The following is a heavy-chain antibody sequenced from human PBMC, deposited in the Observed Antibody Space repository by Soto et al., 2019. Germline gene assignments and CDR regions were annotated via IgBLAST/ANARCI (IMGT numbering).Heavy chain of an antibody. CDR3: TEVLLDAFDI. Sequence: QLQLQESGPGLVKPSETLSLTCTVSGGSISSSSYYWGWIRQPPGKGLEWIGSIYYSGSTYSNPSLKSLVTISEDTSKNQFSLKLSSVTAADTAVYYCTEVLLDAFDIWGQGTMVTVSS. V-gene: IGHV4-39*01. CDR1: GGSISSSSYY. D-gene: IGHD3-10*01. J-gene: IGHJ3*02. CDR2: IYYSGST.